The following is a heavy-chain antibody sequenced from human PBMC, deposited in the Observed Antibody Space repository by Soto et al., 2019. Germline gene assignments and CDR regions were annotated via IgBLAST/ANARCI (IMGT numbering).Heavy chain of an antibody. D-gene: IGHD4-17*01. V-gene: IGHV3-23*01. J-gene: IGHJ4*02. CDR3: AKDVSGGPTVFDY. CDR1: GFTFSSYA. CDR2: ISGSGGST. Sequence: TGGSLRLSCAASGFTFSSYAMSWFRQAPGKGLEWVSAISGSGGSTYYADSVKGRFTISRDNSKNTLYLQMNSLRAEDTAVYYCAKDVSGGPTVFDYWGQGTLVTVSS.